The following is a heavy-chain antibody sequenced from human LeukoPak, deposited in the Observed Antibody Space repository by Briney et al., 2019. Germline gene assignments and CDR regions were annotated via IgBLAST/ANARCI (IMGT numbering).Heavy chain of an antibody. D-gene: IGHD3-22*01. CDR3: AGGEGSWHYYHY. CDR1: GFAVNSNY. V-gene: IGHV3-66*01. J-gene: IGHJ4*02. Sequence: GGSLRLSCAASGFAVNSNYMSWVRQAPGKGLQWVSVLYSGGDTYYRDSVRGRFTISRDNSKNILYLQMNRLRVEDTAVYYCAGGEGSWHYYHYWGQGGLVTVSS. CDR2: LYSGGDT.